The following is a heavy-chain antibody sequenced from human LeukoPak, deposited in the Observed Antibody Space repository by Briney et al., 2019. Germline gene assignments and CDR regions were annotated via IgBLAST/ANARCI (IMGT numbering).Heavy chain of an antibody. V-gene: IGHV3-30*04. J-gene: IGHJ6*02. Sequence: GGSLRLSCAASGFTFSSYAMHWVRQAPGKGLEWVAVISYDGSNKYYADSVKGRFTISRDNSKNTLYLQMNRLRAGDTAVYYCARSSDSSSSFYYYGMDVWGQGTTVTVSS. CDR2: ISYDGSNK. CDR3: ARSSDSSSSFYYYGMDV. CDR1: GFTFSSYA. D-gene: IGHD6-6*01.